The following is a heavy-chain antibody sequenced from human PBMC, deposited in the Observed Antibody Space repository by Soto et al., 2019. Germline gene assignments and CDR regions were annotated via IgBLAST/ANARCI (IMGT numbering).Heavy chain of an antibody. J-gene: IGHJ4*02. CDR3: ARWADSGIGGLDY. CDR1: GGSISSSSYY. Sequence: SETLSLTCTVSGGSISSSSYYWGWIRQPPGKGLEWIGSICYSGSTYYNPSLKSRVTISVDTSKNQFSLKLSSVTAADTAVYYCARWADSGIGGLDYWGQGTLVTVS. D-gene: IGHD1-26*01. CDR2: ICYSGST. V-gene: IGHV4-39*01.